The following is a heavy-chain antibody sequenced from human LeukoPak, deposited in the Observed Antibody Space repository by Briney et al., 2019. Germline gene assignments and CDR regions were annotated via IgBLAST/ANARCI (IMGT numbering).Heavy chain of an antibody. J-gene: IGHJ3*02. CDR1: GGSISGNA. V-gene: IGHV4-59*01. Sequence: SETLSLTCTVSGGSISGNAWSWIRQPPGEALEWIGIIYDNGITIHNPSLKSRVTISLDTSNQFSLRLKSVTAADTAVYYCVRARDMAFDIWGQGTMVTVSS. CDR2: IYDNGIT. CDR3: VRARDMAFDI. D-gene: IGHD2-21*02.